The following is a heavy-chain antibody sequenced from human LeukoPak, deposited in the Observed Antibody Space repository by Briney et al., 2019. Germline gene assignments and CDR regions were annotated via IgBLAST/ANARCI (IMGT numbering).Heavy chain of an antibody. CDR1: GFTFSSYA. Sequence: GRSLRLSCAASGFTFSSYAMHWVRQAPGKGLEWVAVISYDGSNKYYADSVKGRFTISRDNSKNTLYLQMNSLRAEDTAVYYCARDALRYFAIDYWGQGTLVTVSS. V-gene: IGHV3-30-3*01. D-gene: IGHD3-9*01. CDR2: ISYDGSNK. CDR3: ARDALRYFAIDY. J-gene: IGHJ4*02.